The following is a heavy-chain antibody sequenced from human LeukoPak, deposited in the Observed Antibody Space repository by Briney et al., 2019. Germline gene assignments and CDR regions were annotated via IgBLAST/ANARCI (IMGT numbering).Heavy chain of an antibody. D-gene: IGHD3-16*01. CDR1: GSIFTSYW. V-gene: IGHV5-51*01. Sequence: GASLQICCEGSGSIFTSYWIGWGRPLPGKGLEWMGIIYHGDSDTRYSPSFQGQVTISADKSISTAYLQWSSLKTSDTAMYYCARPNLGGSKPFSYWFDPWGQGTLVTVSS. J-gene: IGHJ5*02. CDR2: IYHGDSDT. CDR3: ARPNLGGSKPFSYWFDP.